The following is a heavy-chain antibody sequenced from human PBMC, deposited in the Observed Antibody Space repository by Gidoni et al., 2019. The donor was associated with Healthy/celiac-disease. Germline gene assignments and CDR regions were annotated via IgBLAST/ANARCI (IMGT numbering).Heavy chain of an antibody. J-gene: IGHJ4*02. CDR3: ARDGDSGGSGSYHLDY. CDR2: IWFDGNNK. CDR1: GFTFSSYG. V-gene: IGHV3-33*01. Sequence: QVKLVESGGGVVQPGRSLRLSCAASGFTFSSYGMHWVRQAPGKGLEWVEGIWFDGNNKYYADSVKGRFTISRDNSKNTLYLQMNSLRVEDTAVYYCARDGDSGGSGSYHLDYWGQGTLVTVSS. D-gene: IGHD3-10*01.